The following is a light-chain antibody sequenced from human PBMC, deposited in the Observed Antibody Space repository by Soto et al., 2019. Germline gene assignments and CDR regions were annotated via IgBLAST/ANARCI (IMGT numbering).Light chain of an antibody. Sequence: ETVLTQSPGTLSLSPGERATLSCRASQSVSSNYLAWYQQKPGQAPRLLMYGASTRATGIPDRFSGSGSGTDFTLTISSLEPEDFALYYCQQFGRSPPSWTFGQGTKVEIK. J-gene: IGKJ1*01. CDR1: QSVSSNY. V-gene: IGKV3-20*01. CDR3: QQFGRSPPSWT. CDR2: GAS.